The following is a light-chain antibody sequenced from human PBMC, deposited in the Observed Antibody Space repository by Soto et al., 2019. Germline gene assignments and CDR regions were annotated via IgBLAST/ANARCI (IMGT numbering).Light chain of an antibody. J-gene: IGKJ1*01. CDR3: QQYYSYPLT. CDR2: AAS. Sequence: IQLTQSPSSLSASVGDRVTITCRASQGISSYLAWYQQKPGKAPKLLIYAASTLQSGVPSRFSGSGSGTDFTLTISCLQSEDFATYYCQQYYSYPLTFGQGTKVDIK. CDR1: QGISSY. V-gene: IGKV1-9*01.